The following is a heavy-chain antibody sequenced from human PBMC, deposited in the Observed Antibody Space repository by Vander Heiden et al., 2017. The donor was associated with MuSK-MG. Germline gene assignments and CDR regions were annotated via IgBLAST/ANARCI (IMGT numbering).Heavy chain of an antibody. D-gene: IGHD1-1*01. J-gene: IGHJ4*02. CDR1: GGTFSSYA. Sequence: QVQLVQSGAEVKKPGSSVKVSCKASGGTFSSYAISWVRQAPGQGLEWMGGIIPIFGTANYAQKFQGRGTITADESTSTAYMELSSLRSEDTAVYYCAISQLERRVGWGGVKFDYWGQGTLVTVSS. CDR2: IIPIFGTA. CDR3: AISQLERRVGWGGVKFDY. V-gene: IGHV1-69*01.